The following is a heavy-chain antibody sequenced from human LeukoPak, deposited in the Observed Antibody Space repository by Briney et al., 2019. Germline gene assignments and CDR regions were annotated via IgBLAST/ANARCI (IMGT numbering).Heavy chain of an antibody. V-gene: IGHV4-59*08. Sequence: SETLSLTCTVSGGSISPYYWSWIRQPPGKGLEWIGYIDYTGSTNYNPSLKSRVTISVDTSKNQFSLKLSSVTAADTAVYYCARHTRPGHSGYENAFDIWGQGTMVTVSS. CDR3: ARHTRPGHSGYENAFDI. D-gene: IGHD5-12*01. CDR1: GGSISPYY. CDR2: IDYTGST. J-gene: IGHJ3*02.